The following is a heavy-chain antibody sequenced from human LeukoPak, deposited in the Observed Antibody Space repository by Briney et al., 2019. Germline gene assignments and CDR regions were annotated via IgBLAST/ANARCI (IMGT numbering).Heavy chain of an antibody. Sequence: SETLSLTCTVSGGSINSGDFYWTWIRQPPGGGLEWIGYIHYSGSTYYYPSLKSRLTISVDTSKNHFSLKLNSVTAADTAVYYCARDMGNGYGPFDYWGQGALVTVSS. D-gene: IGHD5-12*01. CDR2: IHYSGST. CDR3: ARDMGNGYGPFDY. J-gene: IGHJ4*02. V-gene: IGHV4-30-4*08. CDR1: GGSINSGDFY.